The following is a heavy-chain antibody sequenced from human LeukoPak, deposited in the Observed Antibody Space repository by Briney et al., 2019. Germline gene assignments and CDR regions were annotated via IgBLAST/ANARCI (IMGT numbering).Heavy chain of an antibody. CDR2: IYHSGST. D-gene: IGHD6-6*01. J-gene: IGHJ4*02. CDR3: ARLLRGSSSSSFDY. CDR1: AYSISSGYF. V-gene: IGHV4-38-2*01. Sequence: SETLSLTCAVSAYSISSGYFWGWIRQPPGQGLEWIGSIYHSGSTYYNPSLKSRVTISVDTSKNQFSLKLSSVTAADTAVYYCARLLRGSSSSSFDYWGQGTLVTVSS.